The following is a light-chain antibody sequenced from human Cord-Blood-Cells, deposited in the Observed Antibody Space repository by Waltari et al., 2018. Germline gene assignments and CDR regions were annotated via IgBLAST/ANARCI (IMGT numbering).Light chain of an antibody. Sequence: DIQMTQSPSSLSASVGDRVTITCRASQSISSYLNWYQQKPGKAPKLLIYAASSLQGGVPSRFSGSGSGTDFTLTINSLQPEDFATYYCQQSYSTPRTFGQGTKVEIK. V-gene: IGKV1-39*01. CDR3: QQSYSTPRT. CDR2: AAS. J-gene: IGKJ1*01. CDR1: QSISSY.